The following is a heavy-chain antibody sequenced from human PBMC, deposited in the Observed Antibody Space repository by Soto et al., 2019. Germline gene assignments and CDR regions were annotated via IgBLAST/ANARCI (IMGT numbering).Heavy chain of an antibody. CDR1: GYTFFNYG. Sequence: QVQLVQSGAEVKKPGASVKVSCKASGYTFFNYGVTWVRQAPGQGLEWMGWISVYNGNTNYAQKLQGRVTLTTDISTSTAYMELRRLTSDETAVYYCARDSLSGTDAFDIWCQGTMVTVSS. CDR2: ISVYNGNT. V-gene: IGHV1-18*01. CDR3: ARDSLSGTDAFDI. J-gene: IGHJ3*02. D-gene: IGHD1-26*01.